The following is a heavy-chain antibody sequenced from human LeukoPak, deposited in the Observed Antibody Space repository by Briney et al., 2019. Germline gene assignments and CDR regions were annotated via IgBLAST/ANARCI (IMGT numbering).Heavy chain of an antibody. J-gene: IGHJ4*02. D-gene: IGHD2-2*01. Sequence: ASVKVSCKASGYTFTGYYMHWVRQAPGQGLEWMRWINPNSGGTNYAQKFQGRVTMTRDTSISTAYMELSRLRSDDTAVYYCARGRLGYCSSTSCYRFASFDYWGQGTLVTVSS. CDR1: GYTFTGYY. CDR2: INPNSGGT. CDR3: ARGRLGYCSSTSCYRFASFDY. V-gene: IGHV1-2*02.